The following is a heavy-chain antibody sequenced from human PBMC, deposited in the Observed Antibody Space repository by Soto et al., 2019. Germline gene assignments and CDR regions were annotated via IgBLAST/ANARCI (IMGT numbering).Heavy chain of an antibody. V-gene: IGHV4-59*01. CDR2: IYYSGST. Sequence: QVQLQESGPGLVKPSETLSLTCTVSGGSISSYYWSWIRQPPGKGLEWIGYIYYSGSTNYNPSLQSRVTVSVDTSKNQFSLKLSSVTAADTAVYYCARDLSKFTYVGGFDPWGQGTLVTVSS. CDR3: ARDLSKFTYVGGFDP. D-gene: IGHD3-16*01. J-gene: IGHJ5*02. CDR1: GGSISSYY.